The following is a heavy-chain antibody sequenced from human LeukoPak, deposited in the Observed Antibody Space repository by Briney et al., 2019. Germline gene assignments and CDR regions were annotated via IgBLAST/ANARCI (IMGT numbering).Heavy chain of an antibody. CDR2: IWSDGSNR. J-gene: IGHJ4*01. Sequence: GGSLRLSCVASGFIFSHYGMHWVRQAPGKGLEWVAVIWSDGSNRFYAGSVKGRFTISRDNSQNTVFLQMNSLRAEDTAMYYCARDAQRGFDYSNALKYWGHGILVTVSS. CDR1: GFIFSHYG. D-gene: IGHD4-11*01. V-gene: IGHV3-33*01. CDR3: ARDAQRGFDYSNALKY.